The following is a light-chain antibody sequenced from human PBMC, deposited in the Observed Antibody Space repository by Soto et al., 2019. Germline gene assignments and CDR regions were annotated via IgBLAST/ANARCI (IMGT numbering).Light chain of an antibody. Sequence: QPVLPQPPSASGSPGQSVTISCTGTSSDVGAYNYVSWYQQLPGKAPKLIIYEVSKRPSGVPDRFSGSKSGNTASLTVSGLQAEDEADYYCTSYAGTYSFFYVFGTGTKVTVL. CDR1: SSDVGAYNY. V-gene: IGLV2-8*01. CDR3: TSYAGTYSFFYV. J-gene: IGLJ1*01. CDR2: EVS.